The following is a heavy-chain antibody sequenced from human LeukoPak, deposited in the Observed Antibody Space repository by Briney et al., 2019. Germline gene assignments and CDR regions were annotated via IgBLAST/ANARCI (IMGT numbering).Heavy chain of an antibody. Sequence: PSETLSLTCTVSGGSISSGSYSWSWIRQPAGKGLEWIGRIYTSGSTNYNPSLKSRVTISVDTSKNQFSLKLSSVTAADTAVYYCARAGYDYDAYFDYWGQGTLVTVSS. CDR3: ARAGYDYDAYFDY. V-gene: IGHV4-61*02. CDR2: IYTSGST. D-gene: IGHD4-17*01. CDR1: GGSISSGSYS. J-gene: IGHJ4*02.